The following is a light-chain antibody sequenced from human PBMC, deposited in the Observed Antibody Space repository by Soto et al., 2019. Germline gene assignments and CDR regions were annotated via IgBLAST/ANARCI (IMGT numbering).Light chain of an antibody. J-gene: IGLJ1*01. V-gene: IGLV2-8*01. CDR3: CSYAGSNNYV. Sequence: QSALTQPPSASGSPGQSVTISCTGTSSDVGGYNYVSWYQQHPGKAPKLLIYEVNKRPSGVPDRFSGSKSGNTASLTVSGLQAEDEADYYCCSYAGSNNYVFGTGTKVTVL. CDR2: EVN. CDR1: SSDVGGYNY.